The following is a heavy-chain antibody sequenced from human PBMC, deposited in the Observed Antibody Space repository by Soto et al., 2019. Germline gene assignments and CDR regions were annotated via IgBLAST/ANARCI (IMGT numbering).Heavy chain of an antibody. CDR1: VFTFSTYH. D-gene: IGHD4-17*01. Sequence: GSLRVSCAASVFTFSTYHMNWVRQAPGKGLEWVSYIHSGGSRIYYADSVKGRFTISRDNAKNSLYLQMNSLRAEDTAVYYCARDGSTVTTNYHYAMDVWGQGTTVTVSS. J-gene: IGHJ6*02. V-gene: IGHV3-48*03. CDR3: ARDGSTVTTNYHYAMDV. CDR2: IHSGGSRI.